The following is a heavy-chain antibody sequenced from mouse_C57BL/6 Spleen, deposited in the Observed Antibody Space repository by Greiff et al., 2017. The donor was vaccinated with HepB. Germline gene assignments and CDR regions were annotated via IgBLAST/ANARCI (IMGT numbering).Heavy chain of an antibody. J-gene: IGHJ4*01. D-gene: IGHD2-3*01. Sequence: EVKVEESGGGLVQPGGSMKLSCAASGFTFSDAWMDWVRQSPEKGLEWVAEIRNKANNHATYYAESVKGRFTISRDDSKSSVYLQMNSLRAEDTGIYYCTRRWLLRYYYAMDYWGQGTSVTVSS. V-gene: IGHV6-6*01. CDR3: TRRWLLRYYYAMDY. CDR1: GFTFSDAW. CDR2: IRNKANNHAT.